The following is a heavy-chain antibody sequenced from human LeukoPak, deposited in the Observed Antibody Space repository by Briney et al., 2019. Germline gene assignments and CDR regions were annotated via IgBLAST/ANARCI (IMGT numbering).Heavy chain of an antibody. Sequence: SETLSLICTVSGGPNSSYYWSWIPQPPGEGLEGIGYIYYSGSTNYNPSFKSRVNISVDTPKNQFSLKLSSVTAADTAVYYCATRGSNWGEGDYWGQGTLVTVSS. D-gene: IGHD7-27*01. J-gene: IGHJ4*02. CDR3: ATRGSNWGEGDY. CDR1: GGPNSSYY. CDR2: IYYSGST. V-gene: IGHV4-59*01.